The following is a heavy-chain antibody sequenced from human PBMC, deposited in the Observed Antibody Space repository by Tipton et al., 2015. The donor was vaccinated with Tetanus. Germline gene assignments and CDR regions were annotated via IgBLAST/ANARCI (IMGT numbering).Heavy chain of an antibody. V-gene: IGHV1-46*01. D-gene: IGHD1-26*01. CDR2: LNPSGGTT. CDR1: GYTFTKYY. Sequence: QVQLVQSGAEVKKPGASIRISCKASGYTFTKYYIFWVRQAPGQGLEWMGILNPSGGTTIYAQKFQDRVTMTSDTSTSTVYMDFNSRTSEDTAVYYCARDGGVGAMAWGPAHWGQGTLVTVSS. J-gene: IGHJ4*02. CDR3: ARDGGVGAMAWGPAH.